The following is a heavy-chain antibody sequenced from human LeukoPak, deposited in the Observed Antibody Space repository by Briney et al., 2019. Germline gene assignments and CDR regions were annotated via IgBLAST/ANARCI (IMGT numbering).Heavy chain of an antibody. CDR3: ARGVVGAPQYFQH. CDR1: GGSISSYY. CDR2: IYYSGCT. J-gene: IGHJ1*01. V-gene: IGHV4-59*01. Sequence: SETLSLTCTVSGGSISSYYWSWIRQPPGKGLEWIGYIYYSGCTNYNPSLKSRVTISVDTSKNQFSLKLSSVTAADTAVYYCARGVVGAPQYFQHWGQGTLVTVYS. D-gene: IGHD1-26*01.